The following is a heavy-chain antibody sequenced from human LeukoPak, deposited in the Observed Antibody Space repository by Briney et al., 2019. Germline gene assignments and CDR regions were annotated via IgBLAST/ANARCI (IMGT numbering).Heavy chain of an antibody. D-gene: IGHD3-10*01. V-gene: IGHV4-38-2*02. CDR3: ATPAPHYYGSGSYFS. Sequence: PSETLSLTCTVSGYSISSGYYWGWIRRPPGKGLEWIGRIYYSGSTNYNPSLKSRVTISVDTSKNQFSLKVSSVTAADTAVYYCATPAPHYYGSGSYFSWGQGTLVTVSS. CDR1: GYSISSGYY. CDR2: IYYSGST. J-gene: IGHJ5*02.